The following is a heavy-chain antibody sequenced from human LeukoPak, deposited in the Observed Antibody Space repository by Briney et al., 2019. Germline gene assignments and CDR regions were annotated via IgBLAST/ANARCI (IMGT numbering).Heavy chain of an antibody. CDR1: GGTFSSYA. Sequence: SVKVSCKASGGTFSSYAIRWVRQAPGQGLEWLGGIIPIFGTANYAQKFQGRVTITADESTSTAYMELSSLRSEDTAVYYCARVIGYGDSYYFDYWGQGTLVTVSS. J-gene: IGHJ4*02. D-gene: IGHD4-17*01. V-gene: IGHV1-69*01. CDR3: ARVIGYGDSYYFDY. CDR2: IIPIFGTA.